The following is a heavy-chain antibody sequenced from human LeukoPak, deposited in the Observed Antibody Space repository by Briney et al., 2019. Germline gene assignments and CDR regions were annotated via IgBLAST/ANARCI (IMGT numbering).Heavy chain of an antibody. V-gene: IGHV3-7*03. CDR3: ASWGSVAGQRALDY. CDR2: LIQDGREK. D-gene: IGHD6-19*01. J-gene: IGHJ4*02. CDR1: AFTFSRYW. Sequence: GGSLRLSCAASAFTFSRYWMTWVRQAPGKGLEWVATLIQDGREKHYVDSVKGRFTISRDNAKNSVYLEMNSLRAEDTAVYFCASWGSVAGQRALDYWGQGTLVTVSS.